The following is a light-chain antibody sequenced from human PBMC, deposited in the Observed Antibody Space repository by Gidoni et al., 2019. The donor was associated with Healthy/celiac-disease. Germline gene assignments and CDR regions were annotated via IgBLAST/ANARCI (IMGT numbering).Light chain of an antibody. V-gene: IGKV3-15*01. CDR1: QSVSSN. CDR3: QQYNNWPPA. J-gene: IGKJ3*01. Sequence: ILMTQSPATLSVSPVEIATLSCRASQSVSSNLAWYQQKPGQAPRLLIYGASTRATGIPARFSGSGYGTEFTLTISSLQSEDFAVYYCQQYNNWPPAFXPXTKVDIK. CDR2: GAS.